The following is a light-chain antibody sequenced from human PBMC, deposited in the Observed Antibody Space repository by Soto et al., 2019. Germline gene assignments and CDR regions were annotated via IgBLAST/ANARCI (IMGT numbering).Light chain of an antibody. CDR2: GDS. J-gene: IGLJ1*01. Sequence: QSVLTQPPSVSGAPGQRVTISCTGSSSNIGAGYDVHWYQHLPGTAPKLLIYGDSNRPSGVPDRISGSKSGTSASLAITGLLAEHEADYYCQSYDSSLSSYVFGTGTKLTVL. V-gene: IGLV1-40*01. CDR3: QSYDSSLSSYV. CDR1: SSNIGAGYD.